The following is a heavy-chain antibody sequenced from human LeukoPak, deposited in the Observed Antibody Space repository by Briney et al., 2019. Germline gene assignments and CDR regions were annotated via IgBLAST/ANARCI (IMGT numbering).Heavy chain of an antibody. CDR1: GYTFSGTGWY. J-gene: IGHJ4*02. V-gene: IGHV1-2*02. Sequence: ASVKVSCKASGYTFSGTGWYLYWLRQAPGQGLECMGWIYPYTGATHYAQKFQGRVAMTRDTSVSTAYMELSRLRPDDTAVYYCARDGPAQMVDFDYWGQGTLVTVSS. CDR2: IYPYTGAT. CDR3: ARDGPAQMVDFDY. D-gene: IGHD3-10*01.